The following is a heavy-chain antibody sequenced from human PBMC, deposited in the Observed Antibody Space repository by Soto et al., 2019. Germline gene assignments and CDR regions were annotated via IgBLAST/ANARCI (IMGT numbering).Heavy chain of an antibody. V-gene: IGHV4-59*01. D-gene: IGHD3-10*01. CDR3: ARELKITMVRGVIITENGGGMDV. CDR1: GGSISSYY. CDR2: IYYSGST. J-gene: IGHJ6*02. Sequence: QVQLQESGPGLVKPSETLSLTCTVSGGSISSYYWSWIRQPPGKGLEWIGYIYYSGSTNYNPSLKGRVIISVATSKNQCSLKLSSVTAADTAVYYCARELKITMVRGVIITENGGGMDVWGQGTTVTVSS.